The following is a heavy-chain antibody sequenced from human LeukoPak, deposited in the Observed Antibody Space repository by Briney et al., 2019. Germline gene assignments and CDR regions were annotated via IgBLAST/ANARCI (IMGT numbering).Heavy chain of an antibody. CDR2: IYYSGST. CDR3: AMHGSAAGTLLTIDSLYYYYMDV. CDR1: VCSISSSSYF. D-gene: IGHD6-13*01. Sequence: SETLSLTCTVSVCSISSSSYFWGRIRQPPGKGLEWIGSIYYSGSTYYNPSLKSRVTISVDTSKNQFSLKLSSVTAADTAVYYCAMHGSAAGTLLTIDSLYYYYMDVWGKGTTVTVSS. J-gene: IGHJ6*03. V-gene: IGHV4-39*01.